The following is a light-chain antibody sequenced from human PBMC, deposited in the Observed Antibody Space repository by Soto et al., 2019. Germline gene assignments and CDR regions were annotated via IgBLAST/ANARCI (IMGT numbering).Light chain of an antibody. CDR2: CAS. Sequence: EIVLTQSPCTMSLSPGERATLSCRSSQSITNSYLAWYQQKPGQAPRLLVYCASSRATGIPDRFSGSGSGTDFTLNISRLEPEDFAVYYCQQSGSSRFTFGPGTKVDVK. J-gene: IGKJ3*01. CDR1: QSITNSY. V-gene: IGKV3-20*01. CDR3: QQSGSSRFT.